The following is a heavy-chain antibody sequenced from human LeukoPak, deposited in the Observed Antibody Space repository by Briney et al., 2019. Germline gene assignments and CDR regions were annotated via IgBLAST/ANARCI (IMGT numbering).Heavy chain of an antibody. J-gene: IGHJ6*02. CDR3: ARVANSSSWYLYYYYGMDV. CDR2: IYYSGST. CDR1: GGSISSYY. V-gene: IGHV4-59*01. D-gene: IGHD6-13*01. Sequence: PETLSLTCTVSGGSISSYYWSWIRQPPGKGLEWIGYIYYSGSTNYNPSLKSRVTISVDTSKNQFSLKLSSVTAADTAVYYCARVANSSSWYLYYYYGMDVWGQGTTVTVSS.